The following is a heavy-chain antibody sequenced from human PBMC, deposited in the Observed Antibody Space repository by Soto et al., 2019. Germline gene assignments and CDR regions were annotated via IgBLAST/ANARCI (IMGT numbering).Heavy chain of an antibody. CDR3: APTLWYNGSGFSHFDY. V-gene: IGHV2-5*02. J-gene: IGHJ4*02. CDR2: IYWDDDK. CDR1: GFSLTTRGVG. D-gene: IGHD3-22*01. Sequence: QITLKESGPTVVKPTQTLTVTCTFSGFSLTTRGVGVGWIRQPPGKALEWLALIYWDDDKRYSPSLKSRLTSAKETFKNQAVLTLTNMAPVESATYYFAPTLWYNGSGFSHFDYWGQGALVTVSS.